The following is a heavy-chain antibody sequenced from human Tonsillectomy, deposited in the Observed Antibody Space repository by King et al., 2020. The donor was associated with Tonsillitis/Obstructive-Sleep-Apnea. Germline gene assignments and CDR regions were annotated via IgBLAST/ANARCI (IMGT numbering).Heavy chain of an antibody. CDR1: GDSISSYY. Sequence: VQLQESGPGLVKPSETLSLTCTVSGDSISSYYWSLIRQPPGKGLEWIGYIFDSGSTNYNPSLKSRVTISVDTSKNQFSLKLSSVTAADTAVYYCAREIITHEGRHLTFDYWGQGTLVTVSS. J-gene: IGHJ4*02. D-gene: IGHD1-20*01. V-gene: IGHV4-59*01. CDR2: IFDSGST. CDR3: AREIITHEGRHLTFDY.